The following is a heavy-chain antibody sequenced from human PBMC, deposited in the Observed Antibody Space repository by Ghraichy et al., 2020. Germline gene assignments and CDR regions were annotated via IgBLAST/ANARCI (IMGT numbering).Heavy chain of an antibody. CDR1: GDSVSSNTAA. J-gene: IGHJ4*02. V-gene: IGHV6-1*01. Sequence: SETLSLTCAISGDSVSSNTAAWTWIRQSPSRGLEWLGRTYYRSRWYNDYAVSVKSRITINPDTSKNQFSLQLSSVTPEDTALYYCARAPCSGSSCRPYYFDSWGQGTLVTVSS. CDR2: TYYRSRWYN. CDR3: ARAPCSGSSCRPYYFDS. D-gene: IGHD2-15*01.